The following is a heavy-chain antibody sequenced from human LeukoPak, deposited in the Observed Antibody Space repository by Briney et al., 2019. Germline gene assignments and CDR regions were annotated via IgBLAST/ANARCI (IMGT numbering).Heavy chain of an antibody. Sequence: PGGSLRLSCAASGFTFSNYAMHWVRQAPGKGLEWVAVISYDGSNKYYADSVKGRFTISRDDSKNTLYLQMNSLRAEDTAVYYCARDALLPWSRSRDSSGTFDYWGQGTLVTVSS. D-gene: IGHD3-22*01. CDR2: ISYDGSNK. CDR1: GFTFSNYA. V-gene: IGHV3-30-3*01. CDR3: ARDALLPWSRSRDSSGTFDY. J-gene: IGHJ4*02.